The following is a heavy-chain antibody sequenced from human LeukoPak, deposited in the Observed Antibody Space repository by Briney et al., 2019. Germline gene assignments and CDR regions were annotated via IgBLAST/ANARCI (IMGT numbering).Heavy chain of an antibody. J-gene: IGHJ4*02. Sequence: ASVKVSCKASGYTFTDYYMHWVRRAPGQGLEWMGWINPNSGGTNSAQKFQGRVTMTRDTSISTGYMELSRLRSDDTAVYYCARGVSGYFFLSDCWGQGTLVTVSS. CDR3: ARGVSGYFFLSDC. D-gene: IGHD3-22*01. CDR1: GYTFTDYY. V-gene: IGHV1-2*02. CDR2: INPNSGGT.